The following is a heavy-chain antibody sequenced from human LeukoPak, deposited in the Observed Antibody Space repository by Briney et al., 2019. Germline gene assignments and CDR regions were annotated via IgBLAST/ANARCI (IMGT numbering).Heavy chain of an antibody. CDR1: GYTLTELS. D-gene: IGHD3-22*01. CDR3: AMIYYDSSGYTFNY. V-gene: IGHV1-24*01. Sequence: ASVKVSCKVSGYTLTELSMHWVRQAPGKGLEWMGGFDPEDGETIYAQKFQGRVTMTEDTSTDTAYMELTSLRSEDTAVYYCAMIYYDSSGYTFNYRGQGTLVTVSS. CDR2: FDPEDGET. J-gene: IGHJ4*02.